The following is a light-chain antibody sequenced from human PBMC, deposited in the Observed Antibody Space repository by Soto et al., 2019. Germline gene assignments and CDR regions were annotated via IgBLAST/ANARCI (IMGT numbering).Light chain of an antibody. CDR3: QQYNNGWT. J-gene: IGKJ1*01. V-gene: IGKV3-15*01. Sequence: EIVMTQSPATLSVSPGERATLSCRASQSVSSNLAWYQQKPGQAPRLLIYGASTRATGIPARFSGSGSGTEFPLTISSLQSEDFAVYYCQQYNNGWTFGQGTKVEIK. CDR1: QSVSSN. CDR2: GAS.